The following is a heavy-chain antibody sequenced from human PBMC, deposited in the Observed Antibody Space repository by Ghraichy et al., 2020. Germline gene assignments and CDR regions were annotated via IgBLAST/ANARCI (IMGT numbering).Heavy chain of an antibody. CDR1: GFTFSSYS. D-gene: IGHD6-13*01. V-gene: IGHV3-21*01. CDR3: ARGLSVRSWYDY. Sequence: GGSLRLSCAASGFTFSSYSMNWVRQAPGKGLEWVSSISSSSSYIYYADSVKGRFTISRDNAKNSLYLQMNSLRAEDTAVYYCARGLSVRSWYDYWGQGTLVTVSS. J-gene: IGHJ4*02. CDR2: ISSSSSYI.